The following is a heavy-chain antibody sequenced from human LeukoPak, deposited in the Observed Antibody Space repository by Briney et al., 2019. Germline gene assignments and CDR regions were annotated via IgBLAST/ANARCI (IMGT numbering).Heavy chain of an antibody. CDR1: GGSISNYY. D-gene: IGHD6-6*01. V-gene: IGHV4-59*01. Sequence: PSETLSPTCTVSGGSISNYYWSWIRQPPGKGLEWIGYISYSGNTNYNPSLKSRVTISVDTSKNQFSLKLSSVTAADTAVYYCARGRTYRSSSWFDPWGQGTLVTVSS. J-gene: IGHJ5*02. CDR2: ISYSGNT. CDR3: ARGRTYRSSSWFDP.